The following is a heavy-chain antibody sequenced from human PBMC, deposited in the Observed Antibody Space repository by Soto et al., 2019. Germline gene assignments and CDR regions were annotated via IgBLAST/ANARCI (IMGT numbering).Heavy chain of an antibody. Sequence: EVQLVESGGCLVKPGGSLRLSCAASGFTFSSYSMNWVRQAPGKGLEWVSSISSSSSYIYYADSVKGRFTISRDNAKNSLYLQMNSLRAEDTAVYYCAGGSRFVVMDVWGKGTTVTVSS. CDR3: AGGSRFVVMDV. CDR1: GFTFSSYS. CDR2: ISSSSSYI. J-gene: IGHJ6*04. D-gene: IGHD3-10*02. V-gene: IGHV3-21*01.